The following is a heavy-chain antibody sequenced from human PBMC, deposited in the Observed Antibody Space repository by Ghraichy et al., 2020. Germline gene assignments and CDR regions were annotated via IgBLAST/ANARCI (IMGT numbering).Heavy chain of an antibody. CDR2: IKQDGRYH. J-gene: IGHJ5*02. CDR3: ARGKTGGGDGIP. V-gene: IGHV3-7*03. D-gene: IGHD3-16*01. CDR1: GFTFSSYW. Sequence: GGSLRLSCAASGFTFSSYWMNWVRQAPGKGLEWVANIKQDGRYHYYVDSVKGRFTISRDNAKNSLYLQMNSLRAEDTAVYYCARGKTGGGDGIPWGQGTLGTVSS.